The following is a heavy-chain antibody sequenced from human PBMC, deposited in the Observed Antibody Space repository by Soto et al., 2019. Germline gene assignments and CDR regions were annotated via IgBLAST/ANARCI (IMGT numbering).Heavy chain of an antibody. Sequence: QLQLQESGSGLVKPSQKLSLTCTVSGGSINSGGYSWSWIRQPPGKGLGWIGYIYRSGSAYYSPSLQNRVTISVDTSKNHFSLHLTSVTAADTAVYYCAVSGRGGLDVWGQGTTVTVSS. V-gene: IGHV4-30-2*01. J-gene: IGHJ6*02. D-gene: IGHD3-10*01. CDR1: GGSINSGGYS. CDR3: AVSGRGGLDV. CDR2: IYRSGSA.